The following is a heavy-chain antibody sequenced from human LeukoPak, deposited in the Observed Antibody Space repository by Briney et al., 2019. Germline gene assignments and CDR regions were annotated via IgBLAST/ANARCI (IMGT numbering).Heavy chain of an antibody. D-gene: IGHD1-14*01. J-gene: IGHJ4*02. V-gene: IGHV1-8*03. Sequence: ASVKVSCKASGYTFTSYDINWVRQATGQGLEWMGWMNPNSGNTGYAQKFQGRVTITRNTSISTAYMELSSLRSEDTAVYYCARGPRNLNHYYFDYWGQGTLVTVSS. CDR3: ARGPRNLNHYYFDY. CDR1: GYTFTSYD. CDR2: MNPNSGNT.